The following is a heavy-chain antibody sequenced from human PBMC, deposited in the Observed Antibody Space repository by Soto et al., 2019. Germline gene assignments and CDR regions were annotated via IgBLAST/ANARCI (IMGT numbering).Heavy chain of an antibody. D-gene: IGHD5-12*01. J-gene: IGHJ4*02. CDR1: GGTFSSYT. CDR2: IIPILGIA. V-gene: IGHV1-69*02. CDR3: ARGGRRDGYNSYYFDY. Sequence: SVKVSCKASGGTFSSYTISWVRQAPGQGLEWMGRIIPILGIANYAQKFQGRVTITADKSTSTAYMELSSLRSEDTAVYYCARGGRRDGYNSYYFDYWGQGTLVTVSS.